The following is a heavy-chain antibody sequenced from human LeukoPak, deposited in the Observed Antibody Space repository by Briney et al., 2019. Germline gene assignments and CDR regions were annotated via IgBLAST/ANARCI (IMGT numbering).Heavy chain of an antibody. D-gene: IGHD3-3*01. V-gene: IGHV3-30-3*01. CDR2: ISYDGSNK. CDR3: ARGGQGYDLNWFDP. J-gene: IGHJ5*02. CDR1: GFTFSSYT. Sequence: GRSLRLSCAASGFTFSSYTIHWVRQAPGKGLEWVTTISYDGSNKYYADSVKGRFTISRDNSKNTLYLQMNSLRAEDTAVYYCARGGQGYDLNWFDPWGQGTLVTVSS.